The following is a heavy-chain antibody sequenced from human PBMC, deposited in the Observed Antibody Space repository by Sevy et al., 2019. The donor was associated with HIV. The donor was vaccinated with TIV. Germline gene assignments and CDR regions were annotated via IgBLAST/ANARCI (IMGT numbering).Heavy chain of an antibody. V-gene: IGHV3-23*01. CDR2: MSGRGDSR. D-gene: IGHD3-3*01. Sequence: GGSLRLSCVVSGFRFGSHAMSWVRQAPGKGLEWVSGMSGRGDSRGSADSVKGRFTISRDNSKNTVYLQMNSLRAEDTALYYCAKDVPVQSWYDDFWSGSPCFDYWGRGTPVTVSS. CDR3: AKDVPVQSWYDDFWSGSPCFDY. CDR1: GFRFGSHA. J-gene: IGHJ4*01.